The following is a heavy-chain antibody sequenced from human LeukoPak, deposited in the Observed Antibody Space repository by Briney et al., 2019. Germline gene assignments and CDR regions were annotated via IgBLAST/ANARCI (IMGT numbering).Heavy chain of an antibody. V-gene: IGHV3-23*01. Sequence: GGSLRLSCAASGFTFSRSSMSWVRRAPGKGLEWVSSITPSGDGTYYVDSVKGRFTISRDNSKNTLYLQMNSLRVEDTAIYYCAKDSPVATWWGQGTLVTVSS. CDR2: ITPSGDGT. CDR1: GFTFSRSS. CDR3: AKDSPVATW. J-gene: IGHJ4*02. D-gene: IGHD5-12*01.